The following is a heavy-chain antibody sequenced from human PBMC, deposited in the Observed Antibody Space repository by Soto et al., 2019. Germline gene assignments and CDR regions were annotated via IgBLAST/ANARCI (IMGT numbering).Heavy chain of an antibody. CDR3: ARQRRYYVDY. D-gene: IGHD3-16*01. Sequence: GGSIRSGNWWSWVRQPPGKGLEWIGEIYHSGTTNYNPSLKSRVTISVDKSKNQFSLKLTSVTAADTAVYYCARQRRYYVDYWGQGTLVTVSS. CDR2: IYHSGTT. J-gene: IGHJ4*02. V-gene: IGHV4-4*02. CDR1: GGSIRSGNW.